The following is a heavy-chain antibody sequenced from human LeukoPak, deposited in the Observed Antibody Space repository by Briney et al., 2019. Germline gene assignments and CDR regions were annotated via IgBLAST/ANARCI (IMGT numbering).Heavy chain of an antibody. V-gene: IGHV3-23*01. D-gene: IGHD2-15*01. CDR2: ISGSGGSA. CDR1: GFSFSSYA. J-gene: IGHJ4*02. CDR3: AKDLGNIVVVVAALRTFDY. Sequence: GGSLRLSCAVSGFSFSSYAMSWVRQAPGKGLEWVSAISGSGGSAYYADSVKGRFTISRDNSKNTLYLQMNSLRAEDTAVYYCAKDLGNIVVVVAALRTFDYWSQGTLVTVSS.